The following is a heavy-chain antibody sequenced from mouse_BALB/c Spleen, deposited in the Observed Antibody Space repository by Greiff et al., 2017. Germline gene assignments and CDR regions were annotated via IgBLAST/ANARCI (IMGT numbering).Heavy chain of an antibody. Sequence: DVMLVESGGGLVQPGGSRKLSCAASGFTFSSFGMHWVRQAPEKGLEWVAYISSGSSTIYYADTVKGRFTISRDNPKNTLFLQMTSLRSEDTAMYYCARGYGSHYYFDYWGQGTTLTVSS. CDR1: GFTFSSFG. D-gene: IGHD1-1*01. CDR2: ISSGSSTI. V-gene: IGHV5-17*02. J-gene: IGHJ2*01. CDR3: ARGYGSHYYFDY.